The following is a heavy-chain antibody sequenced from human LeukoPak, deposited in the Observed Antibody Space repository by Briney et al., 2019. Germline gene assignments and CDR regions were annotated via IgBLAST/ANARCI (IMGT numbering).Heavy chain of an antibody. CDR3: ARDSDSSSYYYYMDV. Sequence: PGGSLRLSCAASGFTFSSYSMNWVRQAPGKGLEWVSSISSSSSSYIYYADSVKGRFTISRDNAKNSLYLQMNSLRAEDTAVYYCARDSDSSSYYYYMDVWGKGTTVTVSS. CDR1: GFTFSSYS. V-gene: IGHV3-21*01. J-gene: IGHJ6*03. CDR2: ISSSSSSYI. D-gene: IGHD6-6*01.